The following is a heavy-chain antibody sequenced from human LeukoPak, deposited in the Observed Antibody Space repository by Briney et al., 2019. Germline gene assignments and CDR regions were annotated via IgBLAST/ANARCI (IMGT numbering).Heavy chain of an antibody. V-gene: IGHV4-34*01. CDR2: INHSGST. CDR3: ARRIVVVVAASRMRRAGTKGWSDP. Sequence: PSETLSLTCAVYGGSFSGYYWSWIRQPPGKGLEWIGEINHSGSTNYNPSLKSRVTISVDTSKNQFSLKLSSVTAADTAVYYCARRIVVVVAASRMRRAGTKGWSDPWGQGTLVTVSS. D-gene: IGHD2-15*01. CDR1: GGSFSGYY. J-gene: IGHJ5*02.